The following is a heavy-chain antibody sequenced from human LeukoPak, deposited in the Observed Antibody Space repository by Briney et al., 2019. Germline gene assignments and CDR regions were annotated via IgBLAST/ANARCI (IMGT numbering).Heavy chain of an antibody. CDR2: IYYSGST. D-gene: IGHD5-18*01. CDR1: GGSISSSSYY. V-gene: IGHV4-39*07. CDR3: ARVDTAMDYMDV. J-gene: IGHJ6*03. Sequence: SETLSLTCTVSGGSISSSSYYWGWIRQPPGKGLEWIGSIYYSGSTYYNPSLKSRVTISVDTSKNQFSLKLSSVTAADTAVYYCARVDTAMDYMDVWGKGTTVTVSS.